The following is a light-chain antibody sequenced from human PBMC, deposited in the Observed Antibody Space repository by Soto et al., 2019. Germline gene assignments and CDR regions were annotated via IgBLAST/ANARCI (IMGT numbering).Light chain of an antibody. CDR3: QQANSFPLT. V-gene: IGKV1-12*01. CDR1: QGISSW. CDR2: AAS. J-gene: IGKJ4*01. Sequence: DIKMTQSPSSVSASVGDRVTITCRASQGISSWLAWYQHKPGKAPKLLIYAASSLQSGVPPRFSGSGSGTDFTLTISSLQPEDFAIYYCQQANSFPLTFGGGTKVEIK.